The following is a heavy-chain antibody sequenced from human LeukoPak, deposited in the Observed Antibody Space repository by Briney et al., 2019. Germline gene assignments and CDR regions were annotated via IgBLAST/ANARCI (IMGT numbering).Heavy chain of an antibody. J-gene: IGHJ4*02. CDR1: GFTFSTYW. CDR2: INQDGRSQ. D-gene: IGHD1-26*01. V-gene: IGHV3-7*01. CDR3: ARDETIGSFAY. Sequence: PGGSLRLSCADSGFTFSTYWMSWVRQAPGKGLERVANINQDGRSQQYGDSVRGRFTISRDNGKNSLYLQMNSLRAEDTGVYYCARDETIGSFAYWGQGTLVTVSS.